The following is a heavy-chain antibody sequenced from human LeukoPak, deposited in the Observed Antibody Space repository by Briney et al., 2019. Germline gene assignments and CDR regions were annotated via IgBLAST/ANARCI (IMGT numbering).Heavy chain of an antibody. D-gene: IGHD1-14*01. Sequence: SSETLSLTCTVSGVSISGSSFSWGWIRQSPGKGLEWIVSIYYFGNTYYNPSLKSRVTISVDTSKNQFSLKLSSVTAADTAVYYCARDSRKFPFKRIYYGMDVRGQGTTVTVSS. CDR2: IYYFGNT. CDR1: GVSISGSSFS. J-gene: IGHJ6*02. V-gene: IGHV4-39*07. CDR3: ARDSRKFPFKRIYYGMDV.